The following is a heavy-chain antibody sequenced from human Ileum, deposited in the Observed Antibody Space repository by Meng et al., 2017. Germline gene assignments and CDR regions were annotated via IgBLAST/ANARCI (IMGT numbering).Heavy chain of an antibody. V-gene: IGHV3-23*01. D-gene: IGHD3/OR15-3a*01. CDR3: EDSGH. Sequence: VWLLESGGALVQPWRYLGLPCKAYEFSFTIRAMNWVRQAPGKGLEWVSTSSGIDDSTNYAAYVKGRFSISRDNFKNTIYLQMNNLRADDTAVYYCEDSGHWGQGTLVTVSS. CDR2: SSGIDDST. CDR1: EFSFTIRA. J-gene: IGHJ4*02.